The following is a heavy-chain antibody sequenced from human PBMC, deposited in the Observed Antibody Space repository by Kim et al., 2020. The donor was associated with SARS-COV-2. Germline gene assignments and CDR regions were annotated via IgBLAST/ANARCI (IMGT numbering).Heavy chain of an antibody. CDR2: ISSSSSTV. D-gene: IGHD3-10*01. J-gene: IGHJ6*01. CDR3: ARCPLSMNVVRGMITTTLFDYYNMDA. V-gene: IGHV3-48*02. Sequence: GGSLRLSCTVSGFNFNSYSMNWVRQAPGKGLEWVSYISSSSSTVYYAGSVRGRFTISRDNAKNSLFLQMNSLRDDDTAVYYCARCPLSMNVVRGMITTTLFDYYNMDAWGQGTTVTVSS. CDR1: GFNFNSYS.